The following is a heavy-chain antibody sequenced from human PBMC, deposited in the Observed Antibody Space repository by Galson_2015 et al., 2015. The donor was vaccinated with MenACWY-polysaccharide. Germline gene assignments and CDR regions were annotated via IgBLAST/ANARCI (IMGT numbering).Heavy chain of an antibody. CDR1: GFTVSSNY. V-gene: IGHV3-66*01. J-gene: IGHJ4*02. Sequence: SLRLSCAASGFTVSSNYMSWVRQAPGRGLEWVSIMYSGGSTYYSDSVRGRFTISRDKSKNAHYLQMNSLRAEDTAVYYCARTPTYYFDYWGQGTLVTVSS. CDR3: ARTPTYYFDY. CDR2: MYSGGST.